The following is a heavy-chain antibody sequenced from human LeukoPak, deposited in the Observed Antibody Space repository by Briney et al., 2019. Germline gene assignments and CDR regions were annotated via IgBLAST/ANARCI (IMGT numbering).Heavy chain of an antibody. CDR2: IYYSGST. V-gene: IGHV4-39*01. CDR1: GGSISSSSYY. CDR3: ARPPHSGPSA. D-gene: IGHD6-6*01. J-gene: IGHJ5*02. Sequence: KTSETLSLTCTVSGGSISSSSYYWGWIRQPPGKGLEWIGSIYYSGSTYYNPSLKSRVTISVDTSKNQFSLKLSSVTAADTAVYYCARPPHSGPSAWGQGTLVTVSS.